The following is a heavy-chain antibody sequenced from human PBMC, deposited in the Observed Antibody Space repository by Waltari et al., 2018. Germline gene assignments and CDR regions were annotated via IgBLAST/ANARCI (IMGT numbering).Heavy chain of an antibody. CDR2: IYYSGST. Sequence: QLQLQESGPGLVKPSETLSLTCTVSGCSISSSSYYWRWIRQPPGKGLEWIGSIYYSGSTYYNPSLKSRVTISVDTSKNQFSLKLSSVTAADTAVYYCARHRMLSGSYFFDYWGQGTLVTVSS. J-gene: IGHJ4*02. D-gene: IGHD1-26*01. CDR3: ARHRMLSGSYFFDY. V-gene: IGHV4-39*01. CDR1: GCSISSSSYY.